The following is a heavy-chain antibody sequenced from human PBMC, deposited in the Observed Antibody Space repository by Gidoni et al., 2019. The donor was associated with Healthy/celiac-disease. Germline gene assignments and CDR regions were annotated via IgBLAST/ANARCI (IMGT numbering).Heavy chain of an antibody. CDR1: GGSFSVYY. Sequence: QVQLQQWGAGLLKPSETLSLTCAVYGGSFSVYYWSWIRQPPGKGLEWIGEINHSGSTNYNPSLKSRVTISVDTSKNQFSLKLSSVTAADTAVYYCARGSSRRGSGSYSAQRSYGMDVWGQGTTVTVSS. CDR3: ARGSSRRGSGSYSAQRSYGMDV. CDR2: INHSGST. J-gene: IGHJ6*02. V-gene: IGHV4-34*01. D-gene: IGHD3-10*01.